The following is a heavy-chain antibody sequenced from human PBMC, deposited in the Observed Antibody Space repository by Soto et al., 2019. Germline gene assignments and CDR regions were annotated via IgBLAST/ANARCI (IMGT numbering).Heavy chain of an antibody. CDR1: GYSFTSSW. CDR3: ARRSSSSGLNCAL. J-gene: IGHJ6*01. CDR2: TDPSDSYI. Sequence: GEYLKISCKASGYSFTSSWITWVRQMPGKGLERLGHTDPSDSYINHSPSFQGHVTISTDKSISTVYLQWSSLAVSDTAMYCCARRSSSSGLNCALWGHGTMVNVSS. V-gene: IGHV5-10-1*01. D-gene: IGHD6-6*01.